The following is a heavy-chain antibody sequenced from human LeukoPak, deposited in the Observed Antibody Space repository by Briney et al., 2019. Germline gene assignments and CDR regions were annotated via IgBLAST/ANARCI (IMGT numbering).Heavy chain of an antibody. J-gene: IGHJ4*02. CDR3: ARARTTRGFGY. CDR1: GFTFNSYG. V-gene: IGHV3-33*01. Sequence: GGSLRLSCAASGFTFNSYGIHWIRQAPGKGMEWVAFIWYDGSNKYYADSVKGRFTISRDNSKNTLYLQMNSLRAEDTAVYYCARARTTRGFGYWGQGTLVTVSS. D-gene: IGHD4-17*01. CDR2: IWYDGSNK.